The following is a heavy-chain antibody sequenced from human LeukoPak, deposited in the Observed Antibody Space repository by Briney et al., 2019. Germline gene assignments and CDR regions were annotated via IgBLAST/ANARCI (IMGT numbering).Heavy chain of an antibody. J-gene: IGHJ3*02. CDR2: IYHTGNT. CDR3: ARGNLRWGSAFDI. V-gene: IGHV4-4*02. D-gene: IGHD3-16*01. Sequence: SETLSLTCAVSGGSITSANWWSWVRQSPGKGLEWIGEIYHTGNTNYNPSLNSRVSISLDTSKNQFSLRLTSVTAADTAVYYCARGNLRWGSAFDIWGQGKMVTVSS. CDR1: GGSITSANW.